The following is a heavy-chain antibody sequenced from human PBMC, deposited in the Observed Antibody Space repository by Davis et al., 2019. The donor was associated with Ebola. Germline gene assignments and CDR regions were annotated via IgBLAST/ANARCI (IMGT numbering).Heavy chain of an antibody. Sequence: GGSLRLSCAASGFTFSDYYMSWIRQAPGKGLEWVSYISSSGSTIYYADSVKGRFTISRDNAKNSLYLQMNSLRAEDTAVYYCARETSIAARRTQLRYYYGMDVWGQGTTVTVSS. J-gene: IGHJ6*02. V-gene: IGHV3-11*01. D-gene: IGHD6-6*01. CDR3: ARETSIAARRTQLRYYYGMDV. CDR2: ISSSGSTI. CDR1: GFTFSDYY.